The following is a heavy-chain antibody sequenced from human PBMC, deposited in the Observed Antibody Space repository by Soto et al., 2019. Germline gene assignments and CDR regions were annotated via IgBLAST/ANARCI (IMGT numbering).Heavy chain of an antibody. CDR2: IYYSGST. V-gene: IGHV4-31*03. CDR1: GVSISSGGYY. CDR3: ARTTDTAMVGPAFDP. J-gene: IGHJ5*02. D-gene: IGHD5-18*01. Sequence: SETLSLTCTVSGVSISSGGYYWSWIRQHPGKGLEWIGYIYYSGSTYYNPSLKSRVTISVDTSKNQFSLKLSSVTAADTAVYYCARTTDTAMVGPAFDPWGQGTLVTVSS.